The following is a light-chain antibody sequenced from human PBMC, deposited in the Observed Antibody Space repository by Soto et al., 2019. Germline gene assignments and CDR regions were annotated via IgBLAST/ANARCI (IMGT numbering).Light chain of an antibody. CDR2: SNN. J-gene: IGLJ1*01. V-gene: IGLV1-47*02. Sequence: QSVLTQPPSASGTPGQRVTISCSGRSANIGTNFVCWYQHLPGTAPRLLIYSNNQRPSGVPDRFSGSKSGNTASLTISGLQAEDEADYYCLSKTSSISYVFGTGTKVTVL. CDR1: SANIGTNF. CDR3: LSKTSSISYV.